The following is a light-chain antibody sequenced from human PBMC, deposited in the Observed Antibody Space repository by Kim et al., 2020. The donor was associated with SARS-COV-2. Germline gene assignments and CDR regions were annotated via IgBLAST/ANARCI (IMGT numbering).Light chain of an antibody. Sequence: GDRVPITCRPSENIGTWLAWYQQKPGRAPSLLIYLASTLESGVPPSFSGTGSGTVFSLSITSLQPDDFATYSCQHYCRFPYTFGQGTKLEI. CDR3: QHYCRFPYT. CDR1: ENIGTW. V-gene: IGKV1-5*03. J-gene: IGKJ2*01. CDR2: LAS.